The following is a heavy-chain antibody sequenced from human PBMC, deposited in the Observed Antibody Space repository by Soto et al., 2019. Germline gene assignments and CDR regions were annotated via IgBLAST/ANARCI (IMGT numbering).Heavy chain of an antibody. CDR2: IWYDGSNK. CDR3: ARDTDCGGDCYTLDY. CDR1: GFTFSSYG. J-gene: IGHJ4*02. D-gene: IGHD2-21*02. V-gene: IGHV3-33*01. Sequence: QVQLVESGGGVVQPGRSLRLSCAASGFTFSSYGMHWVRQAPGKGLEWVAVIWYDGSNKYYADSVKGRFTISRDNSKNPLYLQMNSLRAEDTAVYYCARDTDCGGDCYTLDYWGQGTLVTVSS.